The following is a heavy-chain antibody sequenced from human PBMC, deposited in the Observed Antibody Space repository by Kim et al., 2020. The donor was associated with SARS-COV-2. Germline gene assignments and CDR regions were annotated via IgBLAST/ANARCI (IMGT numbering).Heavy chain of an antibody. CDR1: GFTFSSYA. V-gene: IGHV3-30-3*01. CDR2: ISYDGSNK. J-gene: IGHJ4*02. D-gene: IGHD6-6*01. Sequence: GGSLRLSCAASGFTFSSYAMHWVRQAPGKGLEWVAVISYDGSNKYYADSVKGRFTICRDNSKNTLYLQMNSLRAEDTAVYYCARAYSSSALGDYWGQGTLVTVSS. CDR3: ARAYSSSALGDY.